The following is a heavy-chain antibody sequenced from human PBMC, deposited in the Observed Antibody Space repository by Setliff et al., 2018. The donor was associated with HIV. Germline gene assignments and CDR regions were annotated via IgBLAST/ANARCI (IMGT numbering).Heavy chain of an antibody. CDR2: ISTNTGDP. CDR1: GYTFTGYY. J-gene: IGHJ5*02. D-gene: IGHD1-26*01. V-gene: IGHV7-4-1*01. CDR3: ARESDDGNFLGWFDP. Sequence: GASVKVSCKASGYTFTGYYMHWVRQAPGQGLEWMGRISTNTGDPMYAQGFTGRFVFSLDITVNTAYLQISSLKTEDTAVYYCARESDDGNFLGWFDPWGQGTLVTVSS.